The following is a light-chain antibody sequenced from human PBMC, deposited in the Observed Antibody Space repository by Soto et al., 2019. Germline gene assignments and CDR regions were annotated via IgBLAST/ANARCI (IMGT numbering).Light chain of an antibody. J-gene: IGLJ1*01. CDR3: NSYTSSGTLGV. Sequence: QSALTQPPSASGSPGQSVTISCTGTSNDVGGYNYVSWYQQHPGKAPKLMIYEVCNRPSGVSNRFSGSKSGNTASLTISGLQAEDEADYYCNSYTSSGTLGVFGTGTKLTVL. CDR1: SNDVGGYNY. CDR2: EVC. V-gene: IGLV2-14*01.